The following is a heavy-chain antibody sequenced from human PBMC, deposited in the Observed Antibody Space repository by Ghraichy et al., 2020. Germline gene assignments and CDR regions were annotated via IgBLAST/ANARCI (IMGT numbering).Heavy chain of an antibody. D-gene: IGHD2-21*02. J-gene: IGHJ4*02. Sequence: GGSLRLSCAASGFTFSSYWMHWVRQAPGKELECVANINKNGSNAYYADSVKGRFTISRDNTKNTLYLQMSSLRAEDTAVYYCARALDGGDAHWGQGTLVTVSS. CDR1: GFTFSSYW. V-gene: IGHV3-7*01. CDR2: INKNGSNA. CDR3: ARALDGGDAH.